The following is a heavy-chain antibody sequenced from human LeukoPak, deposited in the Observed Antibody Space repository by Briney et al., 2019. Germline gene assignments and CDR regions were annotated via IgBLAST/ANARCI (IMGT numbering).Heavy chain of an antibody. CDR2: INPNSGGT. CDR3: ARDKPAEAALDF. CDR1: GYTFTGYY. Sequence: ASVKVSCKASGYTFTGYYIHWVRQAPGQGLEWMGWINPNSGGTNYAQKFQGRVTVTRDRSINTAYMDLRSPTYDDTAVYYCARDKPAEAALDFWGQGTLVTVSS. J-gene: IGHJ4*02. V-gene: IGHV1-2*02.